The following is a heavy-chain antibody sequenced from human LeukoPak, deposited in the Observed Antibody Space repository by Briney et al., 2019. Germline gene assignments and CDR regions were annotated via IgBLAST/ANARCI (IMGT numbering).Heavy chain of an antibody. Sequence: ASVKVSCKVSGYTLTELSMHWVRQAPGKGLEWMGGFDPEDGETIYAQKIQGRVTMTEDTSTDTAYMELSSLRSEDTAVYYCATGVYSSGWYQSFDYWGQGTLVTVSS. J-gene: IGHJ4*02. CDR1: GYTLTELS. CDR2: FDPEDGET. CDR3: ATGVYSSGWYQSFDY. V-gene: IGHV1-24*01. D-gene: IGHD6-19*01.